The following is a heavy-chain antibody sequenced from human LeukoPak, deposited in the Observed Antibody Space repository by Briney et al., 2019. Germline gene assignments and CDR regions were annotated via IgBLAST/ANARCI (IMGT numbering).Heavy chain of an antibody. V-gene: IGHV3-66*01. CDR3: ARVLRYFDWLSVEEHFDY. CDR1: GFTVSSNY. Sequence: PGGSLRLSCAASGFTVSSNYMSWVRQAPGKGLEWVSVIYSGGSTYYADSVKGRFTISRDNSKNTLYLQMNSLRAEDTAVYYCARVLRYFDWLSVEEHFDYWGQGTLVTVSS. CDR2: IYSGGST. D-gene: IGHD3-9*01. J-gene: IGHJ4*02.